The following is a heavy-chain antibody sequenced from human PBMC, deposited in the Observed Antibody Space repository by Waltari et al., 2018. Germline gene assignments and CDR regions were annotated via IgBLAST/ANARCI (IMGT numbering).Heavy chain of an antibody. CDR2: IWYDGSNK. CDR1: GFTFTNHV. CDR3: ARGDGGSGLGASDI. J-gene: IGHJ3*02. D-gene: IGHD3-3*01. V-gene: IGHV3-33*01. Sequence: QVQLVESGGGVVQSGRSLRLSCVGSGFTFTNHVLNWVRQGSGKGLEWVAVIWYDGSNKNYVDSVKGRFTISRDNSKNTMYLEMNRLRAEDTAVYFCARGDGGSGLGASDIWGQGTMVTVSS.